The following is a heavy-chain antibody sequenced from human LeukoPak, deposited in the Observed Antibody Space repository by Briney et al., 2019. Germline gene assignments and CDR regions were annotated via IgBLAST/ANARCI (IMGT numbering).Heavy chain of an antibody. CDR1: GFTFDDYA. CDR3: AKDARPAATYPYYFDY. J-gene: IGHJ4*02. CDR2: ISWNSGSI. Sequence: GGSLRLSCAAPGFTFDDYAMHWVRQAPGKGLEWVSGISWNSGSIVYADSVKGRFTISRDNAKNSLYLQMNSLRAEDTALYYCAKDARPAATYPYYFDYWGQGTLVTVSS. D-gene: IGHD2-2*01. V-gene: IGHV3-9*01.